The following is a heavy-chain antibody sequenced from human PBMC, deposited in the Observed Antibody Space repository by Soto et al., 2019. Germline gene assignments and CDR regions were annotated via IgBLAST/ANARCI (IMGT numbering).Heavy chain of an antibody. Sequence: ASVKVSCKASGGTFSSYTISWVRQAPGQGLEWMGRIVPILGIANYAQKFQGRVTITADKSTSTAYMELSSLRSEDTAVYYCARSYARGPLPDAFDIWGQGTMVTVSS. CDR1: GGTFSSYT. J-gene: IGHJ3*02. V-gene: IGHV1-69*02. CDR2: IVPILGIA. CDR3: ARSYARGPLPDAFDI. D-gene: IGHD3-10*01.